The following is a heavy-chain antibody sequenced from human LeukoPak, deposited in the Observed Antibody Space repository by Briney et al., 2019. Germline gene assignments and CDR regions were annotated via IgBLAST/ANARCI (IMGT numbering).Heavy chain of an antibody. Sequence: PSETLSLTCAVSGGSISSSNWWSWARQPPGKGLEWIGEIYHSGSTNYNPSLKSRVSISVDKSKNQFSLKLSSVTAADTAVYYCARDRASRSWFDPWGQGTLVTVSS. D-gene: IGHD3-10*01. CDR1: GGSISSSNW. CDR3: ARDRASRSWFDP. V-gene: IGHV4-4*02. CDR2: IYHSGST. J-gene: IGHJ5*02.